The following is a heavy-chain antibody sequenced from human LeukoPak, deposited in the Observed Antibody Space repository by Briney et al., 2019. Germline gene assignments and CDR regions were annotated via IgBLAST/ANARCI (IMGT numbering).Heavy chain of an antibody. J-gene: IGHJ5*02. CDR1: GFTFSSYA. D-gene: IGHD3-10*01. Sequence: GGSLRLSCAASGFTFSSYAMHWVRQAPGKGLEWVAVISYDGSNKYYADSVKGRFTISKDNSKNTLYLQMNSLRAEDTAVYYCARDLIPYYYGSGSYWPWGQGTLVTVSS. CDR2: ISYDGSNK. CDR3: ARDLIPYYYGSGSYWP. V-gene: IGHV3-30*04.